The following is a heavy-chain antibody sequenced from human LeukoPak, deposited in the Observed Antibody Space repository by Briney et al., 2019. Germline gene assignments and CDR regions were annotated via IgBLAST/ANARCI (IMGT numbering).Heavy chain of an antibody. V-gene: IGHV3-21*01. Sequence: GGSLRLSCAASGFTFSSYSMNWVRQAPGKGLEWVSSISRSSSYIYYADSVKGRFTISRDNAKNSLYLQMNSLRAEDTAVYYCARGGDIVVVPAAISDYYYYYMDVWGKGTTVTVSS. J-gene: IGHJ6*03. CDR3: ARGGDIVVVPAAISDYYYYYMDV. CDR2: ISRSSSYI. D-gene: IGHD2-2*02. CDR1: GFTFSSYS.